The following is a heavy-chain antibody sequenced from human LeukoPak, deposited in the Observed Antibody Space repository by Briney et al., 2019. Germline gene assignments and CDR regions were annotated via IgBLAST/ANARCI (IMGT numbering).Heavy chain of an antibody. D-gene: IGHD3-10*02. V-gene: IGHV3-74*01. CDR1: GFTFTTYW. CDR3: IRETHVGLHLEY. CDR2: INTDGRVT. J-gene: IGHJ4*02. Sequence: GGSLRLSCAASGFTFTTYWMHWVRQAPGKGLVWVARINTDGRVTTYADSVKGRFTVSRDNAESTLYLQMNELRPEDTAVYYCIRETHVGLHLEYWGQGTLATVTS.